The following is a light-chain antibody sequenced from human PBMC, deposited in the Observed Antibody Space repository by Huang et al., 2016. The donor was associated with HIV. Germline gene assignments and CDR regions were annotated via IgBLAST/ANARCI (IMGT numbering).Light chain of an antibody. CDR3: QQYNNWPPIT. CDR1: QSVSSN. CDR2: GAS. J-gene: IGKJ5*01. Sequence: DIVMTQSPATLSVSPGERATLSCRASQSVSSNLAWYQQKPGQAPRLLIFGASTRATGIPARFSGSGSGTEFTLIISSLQSEDFAVYYCQQYNNWPPITFGQGTRLEMK. V-gene: IGKV3-15*01.